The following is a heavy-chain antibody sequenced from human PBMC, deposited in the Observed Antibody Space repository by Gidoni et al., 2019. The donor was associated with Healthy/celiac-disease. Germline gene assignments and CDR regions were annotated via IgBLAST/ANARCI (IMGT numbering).Heavy chain of an antibody. CDR2: IWYDGSNK. CDR1: GFTFSRYG. CDR3: ARGCSGGSCYDAFDI. Sequence: QVQLVDSGGGVVQPGRSLRLSCAASGFTFSRYGMHWVRQAPGKGLEWVAVIWYDGSNKYYADSVKGRFTIARDNSKNTLYLQMNSLRAEDTAVYYCARGCSGGSCYDAFDIWGQGTMVTVSS. D-gene: IGHD2-15*01. V-gene: IGHV3-33*01. J-gene: IGHJ3*02.